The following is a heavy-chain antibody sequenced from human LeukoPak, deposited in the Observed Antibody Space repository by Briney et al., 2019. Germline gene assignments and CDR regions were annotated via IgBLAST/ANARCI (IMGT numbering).Heavy chain of an antibody. CDR1: GYTFTSYG. J-gene: IGHJ4*02. CDR2: ISAYNGNT. V-gene: IGHV1-18*01. Sequence: ASVKVSCKASGYTFTSYGISWVRQAPGQGLEWMGWISAYNGNTNYAQKLQGRVTMTTDTSTSTAYMELRSVRSDDTAVYYCARTINWNDAIDHSDYWGQGTLVTVSS. D-gene: IGHD1-20*01. CDR3: ARTINWNDAIDHSDY.